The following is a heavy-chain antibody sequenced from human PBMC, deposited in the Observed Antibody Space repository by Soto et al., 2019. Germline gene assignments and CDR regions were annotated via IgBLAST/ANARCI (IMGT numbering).Heavy chain of an antibody. CDR2: ITTNGGRT. CDR1: GFTFSSSA. Sequence: GGSLRLSCSASGFTFSSSAMHWVRQAPGKGLEYVSAITTNGGRTYYADSVKGRFTISRDNSKNTLYLQVSSLRAEDTAVYYCVKFGVAAAGFYYAGMDVWGQGTTVTVSS. J-gene: IGHJ6*02. D-gene: IGHD6-13*01. V-gene: IGHV3-64D*08. CDR3: VKFGVAAAGFYYAGMDV.